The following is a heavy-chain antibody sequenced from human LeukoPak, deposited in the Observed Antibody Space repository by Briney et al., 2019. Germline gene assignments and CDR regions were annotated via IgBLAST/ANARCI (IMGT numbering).Heavy chain of an antibody. D-gene: IGHD3-10*01. J-gene: IGHJ4*02. CDR3: ARDQVVRGVYFDY. Sequence: SETLSLTCTVSDGSISSYYWSWIRQPPGKGLEWIGSIYYSGSTYYNPSLKSRVTISVDTSKNQFSLKLSSVTAADTAVYYCARDQVVRGVYFDYWGQGTLVTVSS. CDR2: IYYSGST. V-gene: IGHV4-39*07. CDR1: DGSISSYY.